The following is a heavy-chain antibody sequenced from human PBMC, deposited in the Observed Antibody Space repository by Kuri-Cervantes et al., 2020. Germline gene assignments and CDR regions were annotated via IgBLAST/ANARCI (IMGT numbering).Heavy chain of an antibody. J-gene: IGHJ3*02. CDR1: GGSISSSSYY. CDR3: ARPVYSGSYYSAFDI. D-gene: IGHD1-26*01. CDR2: IYYSGST. Sequence: ESLKISCTVSGGSISSSSYYWGWIRQPPGKGLEWIGSIYYSGSTYYNPSLKSRVTISVDTSKNQFSLKLSSVTAADTAVYYCARPVYSGSYYSAFDIWGQGTMVTVSS. V-gene: IGHV4-39*01.